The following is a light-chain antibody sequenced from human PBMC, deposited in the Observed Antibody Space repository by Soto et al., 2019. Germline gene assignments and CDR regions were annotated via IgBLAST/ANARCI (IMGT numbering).Light chain of an antibody. CDR3: QQYGSSPYT. V-gene: IGKV3-20*01. Sequence: EIVLTQSPGTLSLSPGERATLSCRASQSVSSSYLAGYQRKPGQAPRLLIYGASSRATGIPDRFSGNGSGTDFTLTISRLEPEDFAVYYCQQYGSSPYTFGQGTKLEIK. CDR2: GAS. J-gene: IGKJ2*01. CDR1: QSVSSSY.